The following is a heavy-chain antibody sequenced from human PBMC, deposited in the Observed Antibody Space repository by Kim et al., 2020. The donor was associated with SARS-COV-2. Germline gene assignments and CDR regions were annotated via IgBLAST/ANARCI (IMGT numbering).Heavy chain of an antibody. J-gene: IGHJ4*02. CDR3: AGGRIGRGYFDY. V-gene: IGHV3-64*01. D-gene: IGHD3-10*01. Sequence: YANSVKGRCTISRDSSKNTLYLQRGSLRAEDMAVYYCAGGRIGRGYFDYWGQGTLVTVSS.